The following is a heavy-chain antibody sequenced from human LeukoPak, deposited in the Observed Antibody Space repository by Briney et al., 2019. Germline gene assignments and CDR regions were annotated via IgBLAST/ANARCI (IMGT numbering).Heavy chain of an antibody. CDR1: GFTFSSYW. CDR3: ARGKIYCSSTSCLGDYGMDV. CDR2: INSDGSST. Sequence: GGSLRLSCAASGFTFSSYWMHWVRQAPGRGLVWVSRINSDGSSTSYADSVKGRFTISRDNAKNTLYLQMNSPRAEDTAVYYCARGKIYCSSTSCLGDYGMDVWGKGTTVTVSS. J-gene: IGHJ6*04. V-gene: IGHV3-74*01. D-gene: IGHD2-2*01.